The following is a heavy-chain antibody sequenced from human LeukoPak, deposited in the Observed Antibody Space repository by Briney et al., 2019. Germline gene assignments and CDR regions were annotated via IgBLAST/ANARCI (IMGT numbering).Heavy chain of an antibody. CDR2: MNPNSGNT. CDR1: GYTFTSYD. V-gene: IGHV1-8*01. D-gene: IGHD3-3*01. J-gene: IGHJ5*02. Sequence: ASVKVSCKASGYTFTSYDINWVRQATGQGLEWMGWMNPNSGNTGYAQKFQGRVTMTRNTSISTAYMELSSLRSEDTAVYYCARGIRLDYDFWNGTWGWFDPWGQGTLVTVSS. CDR3: ARGIRLDYDFWNGTWGWFDP.